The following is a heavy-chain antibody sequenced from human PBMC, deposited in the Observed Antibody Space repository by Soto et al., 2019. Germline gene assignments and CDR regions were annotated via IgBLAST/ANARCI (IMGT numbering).Heavy chain of an antibody. CDR3: AREFMMYYYGSGAPMYYYYYMDV. CDR1: GGSFSGYY. J-gene: IGHJ6*03. CDR2: INHSGST. D-gene: IGHD3-10*01. V-gene: IGHV4-34*01. Sequence: SETLSLTCAVYGGSFSGYYWSWFRQPPGKGLEWIGEINHSGSTNYNPSLKSRVTISVDTSKNQFSLKLSSVTAADTAVYYCAREFMMYYYGSGAPMYYYYYMDVWGKGTTVTVSS.